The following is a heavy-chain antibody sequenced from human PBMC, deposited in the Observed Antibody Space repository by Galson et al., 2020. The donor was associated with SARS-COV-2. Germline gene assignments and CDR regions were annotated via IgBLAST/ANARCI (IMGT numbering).Heavy chain of an antibody. V-gene: IGHV3-20*04. CDR2: VNWNGRST. D-gene: IGHD3-10*01. Sequence: GGSLRLSCATSGFTFDDYGMSWVRQAPGKGLEWVSGVNWNGRSTGYADSVKGRFTISRDNAKNSLYLQMNSLRPEDTALYYCARGGVWFGINGGNGMDVWGQGTTVTVSS. CDR3: ARGGVWFGINGGNGMDV. J-gene: IGHJ6*02. CDR1: GFTFDDYG.